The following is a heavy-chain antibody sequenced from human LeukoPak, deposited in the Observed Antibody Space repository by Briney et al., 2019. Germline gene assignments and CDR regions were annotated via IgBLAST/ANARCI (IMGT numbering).Heavy chain of an antibody. CDR1: GFSLTTSGMS. D-gene: IGHD2-15*01. J-gene: IGHJ3*01. Sequence: SGPALVKPTQTLTLTCTFSGFSLTTSGMSVSWIRQPPGKALEWVAPIYWADDKRYSPSLKSRLTITKDTSKNQVVLTMSNMDPVDTATYYCAHRRCGAENCYSLLAFDFWGQGTMVTVSS. CDR2: IYWADDK. V-gene: IGHV2-5*08. CDR3: AHRRCGAENCYSLLAFDF.